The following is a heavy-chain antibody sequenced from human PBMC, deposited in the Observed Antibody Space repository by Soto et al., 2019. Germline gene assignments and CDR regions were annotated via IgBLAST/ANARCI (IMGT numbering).Heavy chain of an antibody. CDR3: ARHKYYYYGMDV. Sequence: QVQLQESGPGLVRPSETLSLTCTVSGGSISSYYWSWIRQPPGKGLEWIGYIYYSGSTNYNPSLKSQVSVSLDTSKNQCSLRLSSMTAADTAVYYCARHKYYYYGMDVWGQGTTVTVSS. CDR1: GGSISSYY. CDR2: IYYSGST. J-gene: IGHJ6*02. V-gene: IGHV4-59*08.